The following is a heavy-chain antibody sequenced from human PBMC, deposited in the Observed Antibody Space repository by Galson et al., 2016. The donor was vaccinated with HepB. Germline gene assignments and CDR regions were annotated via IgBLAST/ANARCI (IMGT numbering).Heavy chain of an antibody. CDR3: ARAYSTFLTVGTTPFYFDS. D-gene: IGHD1-14*01. V-gene: IGHV4-31*03. Sequence: PLSLTCTVSGGSISGTDYYWSWIRQHPGKALEWIGYIYHSGTTFYNPSLQSRLFTSIYTTKNQFSLRLSSVTAADTAVYYCARAYSTFLTVGTTPFYFDSWGQGTLVTVSS. CDR1: GGSISGTDYY. CDR2: IYHSGTT. J-gene: IGHJ4*02.